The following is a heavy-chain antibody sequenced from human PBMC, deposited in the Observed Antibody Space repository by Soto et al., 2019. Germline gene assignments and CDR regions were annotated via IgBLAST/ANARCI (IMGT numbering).Heavy chain of an antibody. D-gene: IGHD3-3*01. J-gene: IGHJ2*01. V-gene: IGHV3-48*02. Sequence: GGSLRLSCAASGFTFSSYSMNWVRQAPGKGLEWVSYISSSSSTIYYADSVKGRFTISRDNAKNSLYLQMNSLRDEDTAVYYCARNPNYDFWSGYSSDDWYFDLWGRGTLVTVSS. CDR2: ISSSSSTI. CDR3: ARNPNYDFWSGYSSDDWYFDL. CDR1: GFTFSSYS.